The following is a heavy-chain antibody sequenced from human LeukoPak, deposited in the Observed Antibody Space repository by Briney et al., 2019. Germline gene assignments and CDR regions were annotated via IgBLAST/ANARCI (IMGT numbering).Heavy chain of an antibody. J-gene: IGHJ4*01. CDR2: IWSDASNR. CDR3: ARDSQRGFDYSNSLEY. Sequence: GGSLRLSCAASGFIFSHYGMHWVRQAPGKGLEWEAVIWSDASNRFYASSVKGRFTISRDNSQNTVFLQMNSLRAEDTAMYYCARDSQRGFDYSNSLEYWGHGTLVTVSS. D-gene: IGHD4-11*01. V-gene: IGHV3-33*01. CDR1: GFIFSHYG.